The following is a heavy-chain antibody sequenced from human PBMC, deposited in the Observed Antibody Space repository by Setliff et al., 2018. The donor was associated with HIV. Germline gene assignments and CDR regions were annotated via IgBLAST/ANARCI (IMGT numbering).Heavy chain of an antibody. V-gene: IGHV3-66*02. CDR1: GFSVSNYY. D-gene: IGHD2-2*01. Sequence: LRLSCAASGFSVSNYYMAWVRQAPGKGLEWVSTIYSDGTTYHADSVRGRFTLSRDNSKNTLFLQMNSLRPEDTAVFYCARLRLFSSALDYWGQGTLVTVSS. CDR2: IYSDGTT. CDR3: ARLRLFSSALDY. J-gene: IGHJ4*02.